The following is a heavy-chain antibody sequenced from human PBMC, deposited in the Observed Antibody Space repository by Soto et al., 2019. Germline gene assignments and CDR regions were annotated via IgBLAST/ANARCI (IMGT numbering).Heavy chain of an antibody. CDR1: GFTFSSYA. Sequence: PGGSLRLSCAASGFTFSSYAMSWVRQAPGKGLEWVSAISGSVDSTYYADSVKGRFTISRDNSKNTLYLEMNSLKTEDTAIYYCTTDSYMTNIIVRFDYWGHGTLVTVSS. J-gene: IGHJ4*01. V-gene: IGHV3-23*01. CDR2: ISGSVDST. D-gene: IGHD4-17*01. CDR3: TTDSYMTNIIVRFDY.